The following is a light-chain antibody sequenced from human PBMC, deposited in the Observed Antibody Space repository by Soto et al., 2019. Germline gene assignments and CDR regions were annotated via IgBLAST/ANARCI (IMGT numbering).Light chain of an antibody. CDR1: QGIRND. CDR2: AAS. Sequence: AIQMTQSPSSLSASVGDRVTITCRASQGIRNDLGWYQQKPGKAPKLLIYAASSLQSGVPSRFSGSGSGTDFPLTIGSLQPEDCAPYYCLQDYNYPPTFGQGTKVEIK. J-gene: IGKJ1*01. V-gene: IGKV1-6*01. CDR3: LQDYNYPPT.